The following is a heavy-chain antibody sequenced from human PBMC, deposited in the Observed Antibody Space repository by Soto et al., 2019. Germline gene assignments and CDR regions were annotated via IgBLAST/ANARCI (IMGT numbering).Heavy chain of an antibody. Sequence: QVQLQQSGPGLVKPSQTLSLTCAISGDSVSSNSAAWNWIRQSPSRGLEWLGRTYYRSKWYNDYAVSVKSRITINPDTSKNQFSLQLNSVTPEDTAVYYCARDPNRQLRFLEWLAVHSWFDPWGQGTLVTVSS. D-gene: IGHD3-3*01. CDR1: GDSVSSNSAA. CDR3: ARDPNRQLRFLEWLAVHSWFDP. J-gene: IGHJ5*02. CDR2: TYYRSKWYN. V-gene: IGHV6-1*01.